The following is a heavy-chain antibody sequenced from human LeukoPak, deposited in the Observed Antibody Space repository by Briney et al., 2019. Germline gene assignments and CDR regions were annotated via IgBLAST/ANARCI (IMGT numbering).Heavy chain of an antibody. V-gene: IGHV3-11*01. J-gene: IGHJ4*02. CDR3: AREADYGDSIFDY. CDR1: GFTFSDYY. Sequence: GGSLRLSCAASGFTFSDYYMSWIRQAPGKGLEWVSSISSSGSNIYYADSVKGRFTISRDNARNSLYVQMNSVRAEDTSVYYCAREADYGDSIFDYWGQGTLVTVSS. D-gene: IGHD4-17*01. CDR2: ISSSGSNI.